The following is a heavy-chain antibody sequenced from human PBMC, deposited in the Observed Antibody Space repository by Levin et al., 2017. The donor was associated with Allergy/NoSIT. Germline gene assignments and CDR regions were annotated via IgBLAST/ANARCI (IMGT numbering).Heavy chain of an antibody. CDR3: ARELQGITIFGVVIPQMAFDI. D-gene: IGHD3-3*01. CDR1: GFTFSSYS. J-gene: IGHJ3*02. V-gene: IGHV3-48*02. Sequence: PGGSLRLSCAASGFTFSSYSMNWVRQAPGKGLEWVSYISSSSSTIYYADSVKGRFTISRDNAKNSLYLQMNSLRDEDTAVYYCARELQGITIFGVVIPQMAFDIWGQGTMVTVSS. CDR2: ISSSSSTI.